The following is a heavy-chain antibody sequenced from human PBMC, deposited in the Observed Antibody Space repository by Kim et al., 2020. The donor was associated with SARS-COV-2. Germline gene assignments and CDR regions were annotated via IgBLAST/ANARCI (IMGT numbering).Heavy chain of an antibody. CDR3: ARYYDILTGYPPWNYYYYGMDV. CDR2: IYYSGST. CDR1: GGSISSGGYY. Sequence: SETLSLTCTVSGGSISSGGYYWSWIRQHPGKGLEWIGYIYYSGSTYYNPSLKSRVTISVDTSKNQFSLKLSSVTAADTAVYYCARYYDILTGYPPWNYYYYGMDVWGQGTTVTVSS. V-gene: IGHV4-31*03. D-gene: IGHD3-9*01. J-gene: IGHJ6*02.